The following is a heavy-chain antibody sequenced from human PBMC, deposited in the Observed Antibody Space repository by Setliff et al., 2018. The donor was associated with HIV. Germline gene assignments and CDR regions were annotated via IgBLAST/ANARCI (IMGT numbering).Heavy chain of an antibody. Sequence: PGGSLRLSCAASGFTFSNFWMQWVRQAPGEGLVCVSRMDGDGKYIYYADSMKGRFTISRDNAKNSLYLQMNNLRAEDTAVYYCARGDTTPIYPNYMDVWGKGTTVTVSS. D-gene: IGHD2-21*02. J-gene: IGHJ6*03. V-gene: IGHV3-74*01. CDR3: ARGDTTPIYPNYMDV. CDR2: MDGDGKYI. CDR1: GFTFSNFW.